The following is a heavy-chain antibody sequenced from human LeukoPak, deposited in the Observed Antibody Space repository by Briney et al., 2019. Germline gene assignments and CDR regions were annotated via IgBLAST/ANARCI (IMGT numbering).Heavy chain of an antibody. Sequence: GGSLRLSCAASGFTFSSYSMNWVRQAPGKGLEWVSSMSSSGTHIYYADSLKGRFTISRDNAKKSLYLQMNSLRAEDTAVYYCATDYAGNSLWYYYGLGVWGQGTTVTVSS. CDR1: GFTFSSYS. V-gene: IGHV3-21*01. D-gene: IGHD4-23*01. CDR2: MSSSGTHI. CDR3: ATDYAGNSLWYYYGLGV. J-gene: IGHJ6*02.